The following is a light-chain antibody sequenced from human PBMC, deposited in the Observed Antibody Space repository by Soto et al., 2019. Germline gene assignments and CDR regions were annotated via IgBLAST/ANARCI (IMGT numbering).Light chain of an antibody. CDR2: GAS. Sequence: EIVLTQSPATLSLSPGERATLSCRASQSVSSYLAWYQQKPGQAPRLLIYGASSRATGIPDRFSGSESGTDFILTISSLEPEDSAVYYCQQYGYSPKTFGQGTKVDIK. V-gene: IGKV3-20*01. J-gene: IGKJ1*01. CDR3: QQYGYSPKT. CDR1: QSVSSY.